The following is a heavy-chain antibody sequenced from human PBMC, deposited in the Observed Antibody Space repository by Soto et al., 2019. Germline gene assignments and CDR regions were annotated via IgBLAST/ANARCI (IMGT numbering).Heavy chain of an antibody. CDR2: IDPSDSYT. CDR3: ARQTIFGVVIHTLPDY. V-gene: IGHV5-10-1*01. J-gene: IGHJ4*02. D-gene: IGHD3-3*01. CDR1: GYSFTSYW. Sequence: GESLKISCKGSGYSFTSYWISWVRQMPGKGLEWMGRIDPSDSYTNYSPSFQGHVTISADKSISTAYLQWSSLKASDTAMYYCARQTIFGVVIHTLPDYWGQGTLVTVSS.